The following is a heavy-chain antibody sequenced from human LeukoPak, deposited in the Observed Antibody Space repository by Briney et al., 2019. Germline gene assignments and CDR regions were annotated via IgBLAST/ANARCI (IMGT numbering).Heavy chain of an antibody. Sequence: ASVKVSCKASRYTFIDYYMHWVRPAPGQGLAWLGWINPNSGGTNYAQKFQGRVTMTRDTSISTAYMDLSRLRSDDTAVYFCARESMGYDFWSGYYTGFDYWGQGTLVTVSS. J-gene: IGHJ4*02. V-gene: IGHV1-2*02. D-gene: IGHD3-3*01. CDR3: ARESMGYDFWSGYYTGFDY. CDR2: INPNSGGT. CDR1: RYTFIDYY.